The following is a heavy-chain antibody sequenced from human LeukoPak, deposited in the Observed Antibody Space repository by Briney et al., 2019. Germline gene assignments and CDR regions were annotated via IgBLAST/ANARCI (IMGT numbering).Heavy chain of an antibody. CDR1: GFTVSNNY. CDR3: AKSLSLPADFDY. J-gene: IGHJ4*02. CDR2: ITGSGGST. V-gene: IGHV3-23*01. Sequence: GGSLRLSCAASGFTVSNNYMSWVRQAPGKGLEWVSAITGSGGSTSYADSVKGRFTISRDNSKNTLYLQMNSLRAEDTAIYYCAKSLSLPADFDYWGQGTLVTVSS.